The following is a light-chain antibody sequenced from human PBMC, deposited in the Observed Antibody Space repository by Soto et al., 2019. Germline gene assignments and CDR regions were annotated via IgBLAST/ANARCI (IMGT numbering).Light chain of an antibody. CDR3: QHAYSFPIT. V-gene: IGKV1D-12*01. CDR1: QAIAGY. J-gene: IGKJ5*01. CDR2: GGS. Sequence: DIQVTQSPSSVSASVGDRVTITCRARQAIAGYLAWYQHKPRRTPELLIHGGSRLQSGDPARFSGSGSGTDFTLTINSLQPEDFATYYCQHAYSFPITCGQGTRLDI.